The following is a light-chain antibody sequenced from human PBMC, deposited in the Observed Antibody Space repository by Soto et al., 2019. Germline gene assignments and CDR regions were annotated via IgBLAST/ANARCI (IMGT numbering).Light chain of an antibody. CDR2: DVS. V-gene: IGLV2-14*01. CDR3: SSYTAYRTYV. Sequence: QSALTQAASVSGTPGQSVTISCTGADSDVGGYNYVSWYQQYPGKAPQLMIYDVSGRPSGVSDRFSGSKSGNTASLTISGLQAEDEADYYCSSYTAYRTYVFGTGTKV. CDR1: DSDVGGYNY. J-gene: IGLJ1*01.